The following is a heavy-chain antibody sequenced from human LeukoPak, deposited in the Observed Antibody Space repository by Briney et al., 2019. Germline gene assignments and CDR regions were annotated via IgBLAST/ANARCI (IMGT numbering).Heavy chain of an antibody. CDR1: GFTFSSYW. Sequence: GGSLRLSCAASGFTFSSYWMSWVRQAPGKGLEWVANIKQDGSEKYYVDSVKGRFTMSRDNANNSLYLQMNSLRAEDTAVYYCATQQYGLFAYWGQGTLVTVSS. CDR3: ATQQYGLFAY. CDR2: IKQDGSEK. D-gene: IGHD6-13*01. V-gene: IGHV3-7*01. J-gene: IGHJ4*02.